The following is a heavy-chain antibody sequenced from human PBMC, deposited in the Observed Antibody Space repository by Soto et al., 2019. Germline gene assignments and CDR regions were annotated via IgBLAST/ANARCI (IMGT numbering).Heavy chain of an antibody. Sequence: PVGSLRLSCAASGFAFSNCAMSWVRQAPGMGLEWVSTIKTSGDTTFYADPVKGRFTTSRDDSKNTLYLQMNSLRAEDTATYYCTKDVTGDIGADFWGQGTPVTVSS. V-gene: IGHV3-23*05. CDR3: TKDVTGDIGADF. CDR1: GFAFSNCA. D-gene: IGHD2-21*02. J-gene: IGHJ4*02. CDR2: IKTSGDTT.